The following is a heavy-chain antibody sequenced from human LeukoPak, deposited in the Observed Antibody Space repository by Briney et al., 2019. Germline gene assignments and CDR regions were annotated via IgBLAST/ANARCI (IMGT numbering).Heavy chain of an antibody. Sequence: GGSLRLSCAASGFTFSTYWMHWVRQAPGKGLVWVSHINRDGTITTYADSVKGRFTISRDNAKNTLYLQMNSLRVEDTAVYYCARESSSSLDYWGQGTLVTVSS. CDR1: GFTFSTYW. V-gene: IGHV3-74*01. CDR3: ARESSSSLDY. D-gene: IGHD6-13*01. CDR2: INRDGTIT. J-gene: IGHJ4*02.